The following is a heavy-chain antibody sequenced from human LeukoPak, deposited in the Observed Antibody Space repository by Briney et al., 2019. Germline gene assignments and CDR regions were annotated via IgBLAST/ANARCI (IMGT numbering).Heavy chain of an antibody. Sequence: GGSLRLSCAASGFTFSNYRMNWVRQAPGKGLEWVSSISSSSSYIYYAESVKGRFTISRDNAKNSLYLQMNSLRAEDTAVYYCARGGGNSEIYNWFDPWGQGTLVTVS. CDR1: GFTFSNYR. J-gene: IGHJ5*02. CDR2: ISSSSSYI. CDR3: ARGGGNSEIYNWFDP. D-gene: IGHD4-23*01. V-gene: IGHV3-21*01.